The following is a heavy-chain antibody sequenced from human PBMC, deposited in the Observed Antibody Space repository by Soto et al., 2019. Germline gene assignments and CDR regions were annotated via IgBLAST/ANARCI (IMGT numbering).Heavy chain of an antibody. CDR2: ISAYNGNT. Sequence: ASVKVSCKASGYTFTSYGISWVRQAPGQGLEWMGWISAYNGNTNYAQKLQGRVTMTTDTSTSTAYMELRSLRSDDTAVYYCARVDLQQLELYYYYYMDVWGKGTTVTVSS. CDR3: ARVDLQQLELYYYYYMDV. J-gene: IGHJ6*03. D-gene: IGHD6-13*01. V-gene: IGHV1-18*01. CDR1: GYTFTSYG.